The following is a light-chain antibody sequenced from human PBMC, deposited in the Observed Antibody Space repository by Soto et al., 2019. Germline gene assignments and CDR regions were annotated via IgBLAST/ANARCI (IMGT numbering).Light chain of an antibody. CDR3: QLYGGAHMFS. CDR2: AAS. Sequence: EIVLTQSPGTLSLSPGEGGTLSCRASQSISRSYLAWYQQKPGQSPRLLIYAASSRATGIPDRFSGSGSGTDFTLTISRLEPEDFAVYYCQLYGGAHMFSVGQGTKLEIK. J-gene: IGKJ2*01. CDR1: QSISRSY. V-gene: IGKV3-20*01.